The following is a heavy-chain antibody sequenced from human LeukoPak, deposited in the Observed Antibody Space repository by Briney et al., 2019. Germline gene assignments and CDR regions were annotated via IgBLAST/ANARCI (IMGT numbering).Heavy chain of an antibody. Sequence: PGGSRRLSCAASGFTVSSNYMGWVRQAPGKGLEWVSVIYSGGSTYYADSVKGRFTISRDNSKNTLYLQMNSLRAEDTAVYYCARDDYGGNLDYWGQGTLVTVSS. CDR1: GFTVSSNY. V-gene: IGHV3-66*01. D-gene: IGHD4-23*01. CDR3: ARDDYGGNLDY. J-gene: IGHJ4*02. CDR2: IYSGGST.